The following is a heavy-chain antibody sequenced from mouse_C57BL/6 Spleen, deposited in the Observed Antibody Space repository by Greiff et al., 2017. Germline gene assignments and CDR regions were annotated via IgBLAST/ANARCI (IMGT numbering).Heavy chain of an antibody. Sequence: QVQLKQSGPGLVQPSQSLSITCTVSGFSLTSYGVHWVRQSPGKGLEWLGVIWRGGSTDYNAAFMSRLSITKDNSKSQVFFKMNSLQADDTAIYYCAKKDSHYGNYVGWYFDVWGTGTTVTVSS. CDR1: GFSLTSYG. CDR3: AKKDSHYGNYVGWYFDV. J-gene: IGHJ1*03. V-gene: IGHV2-5*01. CDR2: IWRGGST. D-gene: IGHD2-1*01.